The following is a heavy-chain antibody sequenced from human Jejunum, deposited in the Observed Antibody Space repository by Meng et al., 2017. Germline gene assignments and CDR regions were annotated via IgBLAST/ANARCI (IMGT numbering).Heavy chain of an antibody. D-gene: IGHD2-8*01. CDR3: AQLVYY. J-gene: IGHJ4*02. CDR2: LSGSGGSI. V-gene: IGHV3-23*01. CDR1: GFTFSNSA. Sequence: GESLKISCAASGFTFSNSAMSWVRQAPGKGLEWVSVLSGSGGSIYYADSVKGRFTISRDNSKNTLYLQMNSLRAEDTAVYYCAQLVYYWGQGTLVTVSS.